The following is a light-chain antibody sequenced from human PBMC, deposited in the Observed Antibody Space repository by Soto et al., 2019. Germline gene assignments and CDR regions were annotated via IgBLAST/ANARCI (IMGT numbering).Light chain of an antibody. V-gene: IGLV2-23*01. Sequence: QSALTQPASVSGSPGQSITISCTGDSSDVGSYNLVSWYQQHPGKAPKLMIYEGSKRPSGVSNRFSGSKSGNTASLTISGLQAEDEADYYCCSYAGSSTSKVFGGGTKLTVL. CDR2: EGS. J-gene: IGLJ2*01. CDR3: CSYAGSSTSKV. CDR1: SSDVGSYNL.